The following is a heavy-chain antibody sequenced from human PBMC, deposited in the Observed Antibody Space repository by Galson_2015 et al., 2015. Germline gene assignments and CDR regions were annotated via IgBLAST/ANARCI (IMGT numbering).Heavy chain of an antibody. Sequence: SLRLSCAASGFTFSSYEMNWVRQAPGKGLEWVSYISSSGSTIYYADSVKGRFTISRDNAKNSLYLQMNSLRAEDTAVYYCARAVRRIAAAGSDAFDIWGQGTMVTVSS. V-gene: IGHV3-48*03. D-gene: IGHD6-13*01. CDR3: ARAVRRIAAAGSDAFDI. J-gene: IGHJ3*02. CDR2: ISSSGSTI. CDR1: GFTFSSYE.